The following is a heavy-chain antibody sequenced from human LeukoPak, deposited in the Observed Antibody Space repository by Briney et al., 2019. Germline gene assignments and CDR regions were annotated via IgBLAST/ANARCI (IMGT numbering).Heavy chain of an antibody. Sequence: PSETLSLTCAVYGGSFSGYYWSWIRQPPGKGLERIGEINHSGSTNYNPSLKSRVTISVDTSKNQFSLKLSSVTAADTAVYYCARRPQHRIVVVPAAFDYWGQGTLVTVSS. V-gene: IGHV4-34*01. J-gene: IGHJ4*02. CDR1: GGSFSGYY. CDR2: INHSGST. D-gene: IGHD2-2*01. CDR3: ARRPQHRIVVVPAAFDY.